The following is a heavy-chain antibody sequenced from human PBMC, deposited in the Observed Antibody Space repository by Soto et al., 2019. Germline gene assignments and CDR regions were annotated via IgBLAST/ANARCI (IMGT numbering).Heavy chain of an antibody. V-gene: IGHV4-31*03. J-gene: IGHJ6*04. Sequence: QLQLQESGPGLVKPSQTLSLICSVSGGSISNGDDYWTWIRQHPGKGLHWIGSIYYSGSTYYNSSLRSRVTISVDTAKNQFSLRLSSVTGADTAVYYCARDGDLYGMDVWVGGTTVTVSS. CDR3: ARDGDLYGMDV. CDR1: GGSISNGDDY. D-gene: IGHD2-21*02. CDR2: IYYSGST.